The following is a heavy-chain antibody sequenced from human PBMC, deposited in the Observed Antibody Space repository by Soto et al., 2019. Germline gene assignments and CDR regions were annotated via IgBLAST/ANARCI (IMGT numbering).Heavy chain of an antibody. J-gene: IGHJ5*02. CDR2: TYYRSKWYN. CDR3: ARDRYSSTWNNWFDP. CDR1: GDSVSSNSVA. V-gene: IGHV6-1*01. D-gene: IGHD6-13*01. Sequence: SQTLSLTCAISGDSVSSNSVAWNWIRQCPSRGLEWLGRTYYRSKWYNDYAVSVKSRITINTDTSKNQFSLQLNSVTPEDTAVYYCARDRYSSTWNNWFDPWGQGTLVTVSS.